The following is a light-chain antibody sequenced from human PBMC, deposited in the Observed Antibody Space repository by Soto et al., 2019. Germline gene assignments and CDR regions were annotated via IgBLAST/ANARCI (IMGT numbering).Light chain of an antibody. CDR3: CSYADSSSFRVL. CDR2: DVT. Sequence: QSALTQPASVSGSPGQSITISCTGTSSDVGVYNYVSWYQQHPGKAPKLIIYDVTKRPSGVPDCFSGSKSANTASLIISGLQAADEAEYYCCCCSYADSSSFRVLFGGGTKVTVL. J-gene: IGLJ2*01. V-gene: IGLV2-11*01. CDR1: SSDVGVYNY.